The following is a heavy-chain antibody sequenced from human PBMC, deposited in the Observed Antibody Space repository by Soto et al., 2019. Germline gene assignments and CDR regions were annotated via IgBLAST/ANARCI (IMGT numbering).Heavy chain of an antibody. CDR1: GFTFSSYA. V-gene: IGHV3-23*01. Sequence: EVQLLESGGGLVEPGGSLRLSCAASGFTFSSYAMSWVRQAPGKGLEWVSAIGSSGGSTYYAASVKGRFTISRDNSKSTLYLQMNSLRAEDTAVYYCAKRLDYGGYFDYWGQGTLVTVSS. CDR3: AKRLDYGGYFDY. CDR2: IGSSGGST. D-gene: IGHD4-17*01. J-gene: IGHJ4*02.